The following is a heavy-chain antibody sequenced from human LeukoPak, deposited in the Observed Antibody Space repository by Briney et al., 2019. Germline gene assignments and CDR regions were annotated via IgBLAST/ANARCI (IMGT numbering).Heavy chain of an antibody. CDR2: IYYSKNT. CDR3: VSPRGFSYGYFDY. V-gene: IGHV4-39*01. Sequence: PSETLSLTCSVSGGSISGDSHHWGWIRQPPGKGLEWIGSIYYSKNTYYNPSLKSRVTISADTSKNQFSLTLGSVSATDTAVYYCVSPRGFSYGYFDYWGQGTLVTVSS. CDR1: GGSISGDSHH. J-gene: IGHJ4*02. D-gene: IGHD5-18*01.